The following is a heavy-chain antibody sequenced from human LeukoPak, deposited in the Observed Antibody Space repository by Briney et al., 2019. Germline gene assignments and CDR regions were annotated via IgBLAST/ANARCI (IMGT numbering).Heavy chain of an antibody. CDR2: IYYSGST. Sequence: PSETLSLTCTVSGGSISSSSYYWGWIRQPPGKGLEWIGSIYYSGSTYYNPSLKSRVTITVDTSKNQFSLKLSSVTAADTAVYYCARSIYSGTSNFDYWGQGTLVTVSS. J-gene: IGHJ4*02. CDR3: ARSIYSGTSNFDY. CDR1: GGSISSSSYY. D-gene: IGHD1-26*01. V-gene: IGHV4-39*07.